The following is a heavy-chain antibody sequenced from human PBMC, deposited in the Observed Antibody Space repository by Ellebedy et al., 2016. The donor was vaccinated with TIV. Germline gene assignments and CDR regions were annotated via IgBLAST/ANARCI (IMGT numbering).Heavy chain of an antibody. CDR2: INSDGSST. J-gene: IGHJ3*02. CDR1: GFTFSSYW. V-gene: IGHV3-74*01. Sequence: PGGSLRLSCAASGFTFSSYWMHWVRHAPGKGLVWVSRINSDGSSTSYADSVKGRFTISRDNAKNTLYLQMNSLRAEDTAVYYCARDYGDYTYSDAFDIWGQGTMVTVSS. D-gene: IGHD4-17*01. CDR3: ARDYGDYTYSDAFDI.